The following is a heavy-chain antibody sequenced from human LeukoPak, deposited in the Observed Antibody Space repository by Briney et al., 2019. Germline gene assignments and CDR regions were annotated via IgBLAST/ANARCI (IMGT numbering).Heavy chain of an antibody. V-gene: IGHV1-24*01. CDR1: GYTLTELS. Sequence: GASVKVSCKVSGYTLTELSMHWVRQAPGKGLEWMGGFDPEDGETIYAQKFQGRVTMTEGTSTDTAYMELSSLRSEDTAVYYCAPWYSYGPLGYWGQGTLVTVSS. CDR2: FDPEDGET. J-gene: IGHJ4*02. D-gene: IGHD5-18*01. CDR3: APWYSYGPLGY.